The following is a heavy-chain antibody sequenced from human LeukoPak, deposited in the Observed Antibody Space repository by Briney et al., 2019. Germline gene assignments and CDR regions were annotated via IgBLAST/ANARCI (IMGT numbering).Heavy chain of an antibody. CDR1: GFTFSSYW. J-gene: IGHJ6*02. CDR2: INGDGSGT. V-gene: IGHV3-74*01. Sequence: PGGSLRLSCGASGFTFSSYWMHWVRQAPGMGLVWVSRINGDGSGTTYADSMKGRVTISRDNAKNSLYLQMNSLRAEDTAVYYCARERGLQLFYYGMDVWGQGTTVTVSS. D-gene: IGHD5-18*01. CDR3: ARERGLQLFYYGMDV.